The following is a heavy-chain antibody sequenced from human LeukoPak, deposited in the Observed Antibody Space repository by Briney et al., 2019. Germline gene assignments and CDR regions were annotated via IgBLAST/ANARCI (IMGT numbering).Heavy chain of an antibody. CDR3: TTEMDTAIYY. D-gene: IGHD5-18*01. CDR2: TRGKTDGGTT. V-gene: IGHV3-15*01. Sequence: PGGSLRLSCAASGFTFSNAWMSWVRQAPGKRLEWVGRTRGKTDGGTTGYAAPVKGRFTISRDDSKNTLYLQMNSLRTEDTAVYYCTTEMDTAIYYWGQGTLVTVSS. CDR1: GFTFSNAW. J-gene: IGHJ4*02.